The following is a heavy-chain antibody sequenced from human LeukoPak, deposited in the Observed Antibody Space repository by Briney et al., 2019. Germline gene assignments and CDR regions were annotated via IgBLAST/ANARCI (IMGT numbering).Heavy chain of an antibody. D-gene: IGHD6-13*01. J-gene: IGHJ3*02. V-gene: IGHV1-18*01. Sequence: GASVKVSFKASGYTLTSYGISWVRQAPGQGLEWMGWISAYNGNTNYAQKLQGRVTMTTDTSTSTAYMELRSLRSDDTAVYYCARIAAAGTDAFDIWGQGTMVTVSS. CDR1: GYTLTSYG. CDR2: ISAYNGNT. CDR3: ARIAAAGTDAFDI.